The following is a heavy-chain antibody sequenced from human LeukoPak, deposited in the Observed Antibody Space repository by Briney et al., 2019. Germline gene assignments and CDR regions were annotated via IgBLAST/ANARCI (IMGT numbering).Heavy chain of an antibody. CDR3: VRRCRDGGCFFDY. CDR2: TSTNGGNT. D-gene: IGHD4/OR15-4a*01. Sequence: ESGGSLRLSCSASGFIFSGYAMHWVRQAPGKGLEDVSATSTNGGNTYYADSVKGRFTISRDNSKNTLYLQMSSLRAEDTAVYHCVRRCRDGGCFFDYWGQGTLVTVSS. V-gene: IGHV3-64D*09. J-gene: IGHJ4*02. CDR1: GFIFSGYA.